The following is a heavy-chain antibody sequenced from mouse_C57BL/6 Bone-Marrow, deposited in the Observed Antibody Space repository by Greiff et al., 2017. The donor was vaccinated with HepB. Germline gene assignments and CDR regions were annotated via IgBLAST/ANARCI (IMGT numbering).Heavy chain of an antibody. CDR2: IRNKANGYTT. V-gene: IGHV7-3*01. D-gene: IGHD1-1*01. CDR3: ARFPYYYGSSSYYFDY. Sequence: EVMLVESGGGLVQPGGSLSLSCAASGFTFTDYYMSWVRQPPGKALEWLGFIRNKANGYTTEYSASVKGRFTISRDNSQSILYLQMNALRAEDSATYYCARFPYYYGSSSYYFDYWGQGTTLTVSS. J-gene: IGHJ2*01. CDR1: GFTFTDYY.